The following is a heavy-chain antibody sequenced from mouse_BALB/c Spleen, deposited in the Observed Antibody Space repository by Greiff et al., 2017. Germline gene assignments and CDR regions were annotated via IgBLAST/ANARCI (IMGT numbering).Heavy chain of an antibody. CDR2: ISYDGSN. D-gene: IGHD1-1*01. CDR1: GYSITSGYY. J-gene: IGHJ2*01. Sequence: ESGPGLVKPSQSLSLTCSVTGYSITSGYYWNWIRQFPGNKLEWMGYISYDGSNNYNPSLKNRISITRDISKNQFFLKLNSVTTEDTATYYCARGTTVVDYWGQGTTLTVSS. V-gene: IGHV3-6*02. CDR3: ARGTTVVDY.